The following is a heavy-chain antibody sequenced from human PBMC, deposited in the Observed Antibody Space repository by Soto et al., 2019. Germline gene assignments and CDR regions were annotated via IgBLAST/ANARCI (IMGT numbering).Heavy chain of an antibody. CDR1: SGSISSSNW. CDR3: ARGDSSSWTGYSYYYMDV. D-gene: IGHD6-13*01. V-gene: IGHV4-4*02. CDR2: IYHSGST. J-gene: IGHJ6*03. Sequence: PSETLSLTCAVSSGSISSSNWWSWVRQPPGKGLEWIGEIYHSGSTNYNPSLKSRVTISVDKSKNQFSLKLSSVTAADTAVYYCARGDSSSWTGYSYYYMDVWGKGTTVT.